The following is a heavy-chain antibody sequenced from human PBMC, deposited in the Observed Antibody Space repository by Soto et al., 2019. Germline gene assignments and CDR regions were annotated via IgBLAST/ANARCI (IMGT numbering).Heavy chain of an antibody. Sequence: ASVKVSCKASGYTFTSYAMHWVRQAPGQRLEWMGWINAGNGNTEYSQKFQGRVTITRDTSASTAYMELSSLRSEDTAAYYCARSYYDFWSGSLPPPDYWGQGTLVTVSS. CDR2: INAGNGNT. D-gene: IGHD3-3*01. CDR1: GYTFTSYA. CDR3: ARSYYDFWSGSLPPPDY. J-gene: IGHJ4*02. V-gene: IGHV1-3*01.